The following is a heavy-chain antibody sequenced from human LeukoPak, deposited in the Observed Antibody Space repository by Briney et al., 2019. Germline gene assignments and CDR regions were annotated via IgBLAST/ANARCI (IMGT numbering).Heavy chain of an antibody. J-gene: IGHJ4*02. V-gene: IGHV3-30*02. Sequence: PGGSLRLSCAAAGFTFGSYGIEWVRQAPARWLEWVAFIRYDGNSKYYGDSVKGRFTISRDDSKSTLYLQMNSTTTEHTAVYYCAKDLTTGYSFAYWGQGLLVTVSS. CDR3: AKDLTTGYSFAY. D-gene: IGHD3-9*01. CDR2: IRYDGNSK. CDR1: GFTFGSYG.